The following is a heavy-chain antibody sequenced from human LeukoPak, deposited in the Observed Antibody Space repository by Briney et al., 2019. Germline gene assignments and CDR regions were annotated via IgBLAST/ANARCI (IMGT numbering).Heavy chain of an antibody. V-gene: IGHV1-18*01. D-gene: IGHD1-26*01. CDR1: GGTFSSYA. Sequence: GASVKVSCKASGGTFSSYAISWVRQAPGQGLEWMGWISAYNGNTNYAQKLQGRVTMTTDTSTSTAYMELRSLRSDDTAVYYCARRDGSYGTSFDYWGQGTLVAVSS. CDR3: ARRDGSYGTSFDY. CDR2: ISAYNGNT. J-gene: IGHJ4*02.